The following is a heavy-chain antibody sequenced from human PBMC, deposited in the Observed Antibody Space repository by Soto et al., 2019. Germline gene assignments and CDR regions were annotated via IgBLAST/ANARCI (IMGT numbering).Heavy chain of an antibody. V-gene: IGHV4-39*01. D-gene: IGHD3-9*01. CDR1: GGSISSSSYY. Sequence: SETLSLTCTVSGGSISSSSYYWGWIRQPPGKGLEWIGSIYYSGSTYYNPSLKSRVTISVDTSKNQFSLKLSSVTAADTAVYYCARRYYDILTGYYTCWFDPWGQGTLVTVSS. CDR2: IYYSGST. J-gene: IGHJ5*02. CDR3: ARRYYDILTGYYTCWFDP.